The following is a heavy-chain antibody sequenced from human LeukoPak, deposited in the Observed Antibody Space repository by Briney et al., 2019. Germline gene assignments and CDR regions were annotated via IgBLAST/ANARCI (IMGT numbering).Heavy chain of an antibody. V-gene: IGHV1-69*13. CDR3: ARVPAEGDYYYMDV. CDR1: GFTFTAYY. J-gene: IGHJ6*03. D-gene: IGHD2-2*01. Sequence: SVKVSCKASGFTFTAYYIHWVRQAPGQGLEWMGGIIPIFGTANYAQKFQGRVTITADESTSTAYMELSSLRSEDTAVYYCARVPAEGDYYYMDVWGKGTTVTVSS. CDR2: IIPIFGTA.